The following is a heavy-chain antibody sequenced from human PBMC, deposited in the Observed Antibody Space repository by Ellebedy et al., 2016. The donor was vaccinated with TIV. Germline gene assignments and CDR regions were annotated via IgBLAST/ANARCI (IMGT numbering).Heavy chain of an antibody. Sequence: AASVKVSCKASGYTFTSYGISWVRQAPGQRLEWMGWINAGNGNTKYSQKFQGRVTITRDTSASTAYMELSSLRSEDTAVYYCARDSGGDYWGQGTLVTVSS. J-gene: IGHJ4*02. CDR3: ARDSGGDY. CDR1: GYTFTSYG. CDR2: INAGNGNT. V-gene: IGHV1-3*01. D-gene: IGHD2-15*01.